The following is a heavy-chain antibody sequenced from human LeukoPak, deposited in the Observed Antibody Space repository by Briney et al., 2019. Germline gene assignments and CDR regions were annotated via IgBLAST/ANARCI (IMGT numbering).Heavy chain of an antibody. CDR1: GFTFSSYW. CDR3: AREVGSSSSDYYFDY. Sequence: GGSLRLSCAASGFTFSSYWMHWVRQAPGKGLVWVSRIHSDGRSTSYADSVKGRFTISRDNAKNTLYLQMNSLRADDTAVYYCAREVGSSSSDYYFDYWGQGTLVTVSS. J-gene: IGHJ4*02. CDR2: IHSDGRST. D-gene: IGHD6-6*01. V-gene: IGHV3-74*01.